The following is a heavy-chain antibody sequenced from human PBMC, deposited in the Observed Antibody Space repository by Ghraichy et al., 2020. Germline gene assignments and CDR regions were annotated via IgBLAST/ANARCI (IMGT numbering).Heavy chain of an antibody. CDR3: AGASVYYDSSGYFSPHFDY. D-gene: IGHD3-22*01. Sequence: GGSLRLSCAASGFTFSRYWMHWVRQAPGKGLVWVSRINSDGSSTSYADSVKGRFTISRDNAKNTLYLQMNSLRAEDTAVYYCAGASVYYDSSGYFSPHFDYWGQGTLVTVSS. CDR1: GFTFSRYW. CDR2: INSDGSST. V-gene: IGHV3-74*01. J-gene: IGHJ4*02.